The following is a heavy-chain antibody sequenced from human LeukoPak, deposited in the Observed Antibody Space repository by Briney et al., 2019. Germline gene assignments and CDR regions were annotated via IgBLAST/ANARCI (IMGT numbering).Heavy chain of an antibody. CDR1: GYTFTSYG. V-gene: IGHV1-18*01. D-gene: IGHD1-26*01. CDR3: ARAVGATDPGLYNY. J-gene: IGHJ4*02. CDR2: ISAYNGNT. Sequence: ASVKVSCKASGYTFTSYGISWVRQALGQGLEWMGWISAYNGNTNYAQKLQGRVTMTTDTSTSTAYMELRSLRSDDTAVYYCARAVGATDPGLYNYWGQGTLVTVSS.